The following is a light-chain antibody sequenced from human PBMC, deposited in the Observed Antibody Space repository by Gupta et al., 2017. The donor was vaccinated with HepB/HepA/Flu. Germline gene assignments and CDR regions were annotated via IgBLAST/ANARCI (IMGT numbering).Light chain of an antibody. CDR1: QSLLLSSNNKNH. Sequence: DIVMTQSPDSLAVSLGERATINCKSNQSLLLSSNNKNHLAWYQQKPGQPPKLLIYWASTREFGVPDRFSGSGSGTDFTLTISSLQAEDVAVYYCQQYYSSPCSFGQGTKVDIK. CDR2: WAS. CDR3: QQYYSSPCS. J-gene: IGKJ2*04. V-gene: IGKV4-1*01.